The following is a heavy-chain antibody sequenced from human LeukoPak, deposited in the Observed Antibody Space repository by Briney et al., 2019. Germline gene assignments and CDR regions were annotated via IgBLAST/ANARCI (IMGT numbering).Heavy chain of an antibody. V-gene: IGHV3-23*01. D-gene: IGHD6-19*01. CDR2: ISGSGGST. Sequence: GGSLRLSCAASGFTFSSYAMSWVRQAPGKGLEWVSAISGSGGSTYYADSVKGRFTISRDNSKNTLYLQMNSLRAEDTAVYYCAKTGEWLVTMASPYFDYRGQGTLVTVSS. CDR1: GFTFSSYA. CDR3: AKTGEWLVTMASPYFDY. J-gene: IGHJ4*02.